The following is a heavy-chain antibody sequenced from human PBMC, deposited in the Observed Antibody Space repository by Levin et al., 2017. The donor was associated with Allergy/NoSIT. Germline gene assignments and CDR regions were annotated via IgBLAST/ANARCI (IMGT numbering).Heavy chain of an antibody. CDR2: IYYSGST. CDR1: RGSMSSANYY. J-gene: IGHJ3*01. Sequence: SETLSLTCTVSRGSMSSANYYWGWIRQPPGKGLEWIGNIYYSGSTYYNPSLKSRVTISVDTSKNHFSLTLTSVTATDTAVYYCARRLTLTTWGRAFDLWGQGTMVAVSS. CDR3: ARRLTLTTWGRAFDL. V-gene: IGHV4-39*02. D-gene: IGHD4-17*01.